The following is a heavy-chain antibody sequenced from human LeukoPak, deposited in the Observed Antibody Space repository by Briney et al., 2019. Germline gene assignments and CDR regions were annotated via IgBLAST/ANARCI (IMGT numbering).Heavy chain of an antibody. CDR2: IRYDGSNK. J-gene: IGHJ4*02. CDR3: AKDRAYYSDSSGYYLVRAYDY. Sequence: GGSLRLSCAASGFTFSSYGMHWVRQAPGKGLEWVAFIRYDGSNKYYADSVKGRFTISRDNSKNTLYLQMNILRAEDTAVYYCAKDRAYYSDSSGYYLVRAYDYWGQGTLVTVSS. CDR1: GFTFSSYG. D-gene: IGHD3-22*01. V-gene: IGHV3-30*02.